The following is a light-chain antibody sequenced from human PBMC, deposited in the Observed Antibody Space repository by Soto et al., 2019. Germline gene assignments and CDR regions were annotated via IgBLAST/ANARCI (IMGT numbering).Light chain of an antibody. CDR2: TTN. CDR3: LLYYGGAHLV. CDR1: TGAVTSGNY. Sequence: QTVVTQEPSLTVSPGGTVTLTCASSTGAVTSGNYPSWFQQKPGQAPRTLIYTTNSRHSWTPARFSGSLLGGKAALTLSGVQPEDEAYYYCLLYYGGAHLVFGGGTKLTVL. V-gene: IGLV7-43*01. J-gene: IGLJ2*01.